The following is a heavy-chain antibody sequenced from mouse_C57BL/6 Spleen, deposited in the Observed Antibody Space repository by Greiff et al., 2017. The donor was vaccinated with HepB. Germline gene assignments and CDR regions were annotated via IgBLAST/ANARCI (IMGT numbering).Heavy chain of an antibody. V-gene: IGHV5-9-1*02. Sequence: EVNLVESGEGLVKPGGSLKLSCAASGFTFSSYAMSWVRQTPEKRLEWVAYISSGGDYIYYADTVKGRFTISRDNARNTLYLQMSSLKSEDTAMYYCTRDGDYGSSYNAMDYWGQGTSVTVSS. CDR3: TRDGDYGSSYNAMDY. CDR1: GFTFSSYA. D-gene: IGHD1-1*01. CDR2: ISSGGDYI. J-gene: IGHJ4*01.